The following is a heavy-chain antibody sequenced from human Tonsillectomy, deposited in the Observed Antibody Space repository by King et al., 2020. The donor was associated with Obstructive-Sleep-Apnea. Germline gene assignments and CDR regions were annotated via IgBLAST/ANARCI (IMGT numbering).Heavy chain of an antibody. J-gene: IGHJ4*02. CDR1: VGSISSGGYY. V-gene: IGHV4-31*03. D-gene: IGHD2-15*01. CDR3: ARDRGWPHNPFDY. Sequence: QLQESGPGLVKPSQTLSLTCTVSVGSISSGGYYWSWIRQHPGKGLEWIGYIYYSGSTCYNPSLKSRVTISVDTSKNQCSLKLSSVTAADTAVYYCARDRGWPHNPFDYWGQGTLVTVSS. CDR2: IYYSGST.